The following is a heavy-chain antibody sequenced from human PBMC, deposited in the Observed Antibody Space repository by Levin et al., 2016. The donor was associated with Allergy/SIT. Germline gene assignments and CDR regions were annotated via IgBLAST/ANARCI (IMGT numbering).Heavy chain of an antibody. CDR2: IRSKANSYAT. J-gene: IGHJ4*02. Sequence: GESLKISCAASGFTFSGSAMHWVRQASGKGLEWVGRIRSKANSYATAYAASVKGRFTISRDDSKNTAYLQMNSLKTEDTAVYYCTRTTVTNSVWGQGTLVTVSS. CDR3: TRTTVTNSV. V-gene: IGHV3-73*01. CDR1: GFTFSGSA. D-gene: IGHD4-11*01.